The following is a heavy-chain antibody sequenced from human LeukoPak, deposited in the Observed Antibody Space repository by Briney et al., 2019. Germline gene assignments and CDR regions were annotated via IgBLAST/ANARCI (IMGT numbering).Heavy chain of an antibody. CDR3: ARMIRTSEYFQH. CDR2: IYTSGST. J-gene: IGHJ1*01. D-gene: IGHD3-22*01. V-gene: IGHV4-39*07. Sequence: KPSETLSLTCTVSGGSISSSSYYWGWIRQPPGRGLEWIGRIYTSGSTNYNPSLKGRVTISVDTSKNQFSLKLSSVTAAYTAVYYCARMIRTSEYFQHWGQGTLVTVSS. CDR1: GGSISSSSYY.